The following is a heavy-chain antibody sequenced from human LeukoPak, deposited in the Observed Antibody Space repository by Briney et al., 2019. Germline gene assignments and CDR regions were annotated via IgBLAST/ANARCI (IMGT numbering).Heavy chain of an antibody. CDR2: ISSSGSTI. J-gene: IGHJ4*02. CDR3: ARDRHYSGSGSLCDY. D-gene: IGHD3-10*01. CDR1: AFTFSSYD. Sequence: GGSLRLSCAASAFTFSSYDMTWVRQAPGKGLEWVSYISSSGSTIFYADSVKGRFTISRDNAKSSLYLHMNSLRAEDTAVYYCARDRHYSGSGSLCDYWGQGTLVTVSS. V-gene: IGHV3-48*03.